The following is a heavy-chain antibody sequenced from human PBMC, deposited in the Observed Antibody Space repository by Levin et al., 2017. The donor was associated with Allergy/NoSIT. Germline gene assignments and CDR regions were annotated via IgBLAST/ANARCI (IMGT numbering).Heavy chain of an antibody. CDR2: ISAGGNYI. CDR1: GILFSSYD. CDR3: ASCAVYQYDRGAFDYFYYAMDV. D-gene: IGHD3-22*01. Sequence: GGSLRLSCAASGILFSSYDMNWVRQAPGKGLEWVSSISAGGNYIYYADSVKGRFTISRDNANNSLFLQMNSLRAEDTAVYYCASCAVYQYDRGAFDYFYYAMDVWGQGTPVTVSS. J-gene: IGHJ6*02. V-gene: IGHV3-21*01.